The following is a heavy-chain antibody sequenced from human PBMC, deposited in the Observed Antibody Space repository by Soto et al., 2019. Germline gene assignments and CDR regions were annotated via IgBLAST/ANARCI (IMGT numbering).Heavy chain of an antibody. CDR3: ASQYYDILTGYPDAFDI. V-gene: IGHV3-11*01. Sequence: GGSLRLSCAASGFTFSDYYMSWIRQAPGKGLEWVSYISSSGSTIYYADSVKGRFTISRDNAKNSLYLQMNSLRAEDTAVYYCASQYYDILTGYPDAFDIWGQGTMVTVSS. CDR1: GFTFSDYY. D-gene: IGHD3-9*01. J-gene: IGHJ3*02. CDR2: ISSSGSTI.